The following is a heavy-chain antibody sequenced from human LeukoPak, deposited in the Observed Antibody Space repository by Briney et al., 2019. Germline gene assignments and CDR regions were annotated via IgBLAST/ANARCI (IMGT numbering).Heavy chain of an antibody. J-gene: IGHJ5*02. Sequence: SETLSLTCTVSGGSISSYSCTWIRQSPGKGLEWIGYIYYSGSTNYNPSLKSRLTISVATSKNQFSLKLSSVTAADTAVYYCARARWELSSSSEFDPWGQGTLVTVSS. CDR2: IYYSGST. CDR1: GGSISSYS. V-gene: IGHV4-59*08. CDR3: ARARWELSSSSEFDP. D-gene: IGHD6-6*01.